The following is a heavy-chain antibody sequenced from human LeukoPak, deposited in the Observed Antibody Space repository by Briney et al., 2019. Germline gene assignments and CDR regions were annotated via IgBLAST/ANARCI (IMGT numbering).Heavy chain of an antibody. CDR3: AKSLVVVSPRAPNWFDP. CDR1: GFTFSSYW. CDR2: VNSDGSGT. J-gene: IGHJ5*02. V-gene: IGHV3-74*01. D-gene: IGHD2-2*01. Sequence: GGSLRLSCAASGFTFSSYWMHWVRQAPGKGLVWVSHVNSDGSGTDYADSVKGRFTISRDNAKNSLYLQMNSLRAEDTAVYYCAKSLVVVSPRAPNWFDPWGQGTLVTVSS.